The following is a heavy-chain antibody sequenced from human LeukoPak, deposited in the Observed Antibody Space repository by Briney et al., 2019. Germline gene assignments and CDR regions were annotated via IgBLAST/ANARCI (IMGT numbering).Heavy chain of an antibody. J-gene: IGHJ4*02. CDR3: ARVDSGRYYGHDY. V-gene: IGHV1-18*01. CDR2: ISVYNGNT. CDR1: GYTYINYD. Sequence: GASVKVSCKASGYTYINYDISWVRQAPGQGLEWMGWISVYNGNTNYAQKFQGRVTMTTDASTNTAYMELRSLRSDDTAMYYCARVDSGRYYGHDYWGQGTLVTVTS. D-gene: IGHD1-26*01.